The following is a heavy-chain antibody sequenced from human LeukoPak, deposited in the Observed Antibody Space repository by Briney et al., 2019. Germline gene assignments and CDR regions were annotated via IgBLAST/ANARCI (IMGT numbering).Heavy chain of an antibody. V-gene: IGHV4-59*08. Sequence: SETLSLTCTASGGSISSYYWSWIRQPPGKGLEWIGHIYYGGSTNFNPALKSPVTISVDTSKNQFSLKMTSVTAADTAVYYCARGAVAGKLSWFDPWGQGTLVTVSS. CDR1: GGSISSYY. D-gene: IGHD6-19*01. CDR3: ARGAVAGKLSWFDP. J-gene: IGHJ5*02. CDR2: IYYGGST.